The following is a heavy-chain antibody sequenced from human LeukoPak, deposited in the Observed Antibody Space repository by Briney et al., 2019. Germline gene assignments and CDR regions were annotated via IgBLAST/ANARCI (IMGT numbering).Heavy chain of an antibody. CDR3: AREFSIVVVVAAF. V-gene: IGHV3-23*01. Sequence: SCKASGGTFSSYAMSWVRQAPGKGREWVSAISGSGGSTYYADSVKGRFTISRDNSKNTLYLQMNSLRAEDTAVYYCAREFSIVVVVAAFWGQGTLVTVSS. J-gene: IGHJ4*02. CDR1: GGTFSSYA. CDR2: ISGSGGST. D-gene: IGHD2-15*01.